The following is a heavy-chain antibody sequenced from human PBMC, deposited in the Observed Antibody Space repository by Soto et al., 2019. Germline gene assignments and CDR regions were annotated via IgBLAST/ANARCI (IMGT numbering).Heavy chain of an antibody. V-gene: IGHV1-58*01. D-gene: IGHD3-3*01. J-gene: IGHJ4*02. CDR1: GFMFTSSA. CDR2: LVVGSGNT. Sequence: QMQVVQSGPEVKKPGTSVKVSCKTSGFMFTSSAVQWVRRARGQRLEWIGWLVVGSGNTHYAQHFQERVTLTRDMSTVTAYMELSSLRSEDTAVYYCAAVPVLRLLKWLPAYFDYWGQGTLVTVSS. CDR3: AAVPVLRLLKWLPAYFDY.